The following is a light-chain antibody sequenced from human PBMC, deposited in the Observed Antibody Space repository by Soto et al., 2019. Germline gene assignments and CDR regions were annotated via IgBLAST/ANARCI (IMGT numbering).Light chain of an antibody. CDR3: QSCNNWPLFP. Sequence: EIVMTQSPATLSVSPGERATLSCRASQSVSSNLAWYQQKPGQAPRLLIYGASTRATGIPARFSGSGSGTEFTVAVTSMRSEDFAVYYCQSCNNWPLFPLGQGTKLEIK. CDR1: QSVSSN. V-gene: IGKV3-15*01. J-gene: IGKJ2*01. CDR2: GAS.